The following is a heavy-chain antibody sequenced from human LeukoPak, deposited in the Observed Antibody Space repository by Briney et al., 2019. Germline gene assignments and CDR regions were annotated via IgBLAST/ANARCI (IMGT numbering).Heavy chain of an antibody. Sequence: GGSLRLSCAASGFTFSSYAMSWVRQAPGKGLEWVSAISGSGGSTYYADSVKGRFTISRDNSKNTLYLQMNSLGAEDTAVYYCANIRSGYFDYWGQGTLVTVSS. J-gene: IGHJ4*02. V-gene: IGHV3-23*01. CDR3: ANIRSGYFDY. CDR1: GFTFSSYA. CDR2: ISGSGGST.